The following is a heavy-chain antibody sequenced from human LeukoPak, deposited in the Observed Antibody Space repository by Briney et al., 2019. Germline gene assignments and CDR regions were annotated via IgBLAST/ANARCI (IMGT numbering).Heavy chain of an antibody. D-gene: IGHD6-19*01. Sequence: SQTLSLTCAVSGDSMTSYYWSWIRQAAGKGLEWSGLSYSSGSNNYNPSLKSRVTMSVDTSKNQFSLNLTSVTAADTAVYYCARAVFGSVACTVEYFDYWGQGTLVTVSS. CDR2: SYSSGSN. CDR3: ARAVFGSVACTVEYFDY. CDR1: GDSMTSYY. V-gene: IGHV4-4*07. J-gene: IGHJ4*02.